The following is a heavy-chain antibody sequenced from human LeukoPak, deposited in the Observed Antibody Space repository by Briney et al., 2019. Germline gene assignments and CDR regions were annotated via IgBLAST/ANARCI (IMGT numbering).Heavy chain of an antibody. Sequence: GESLRLSCAASGFTFTSYSMTWVRQAPGKGLEWVSTITGSGVTTCYADSVKGRFTISRDNSKNTLYLQMNSLRGEDTAIYYCAKSASRYYYDYWGQGTLVSVSS. J-gene: IGHJ4*02. CDR2: ITGSGVTT. V-gene: IGHV3-23*01. CDR1: GFTFTSYS. CDR3: AKSASRYYYDY.